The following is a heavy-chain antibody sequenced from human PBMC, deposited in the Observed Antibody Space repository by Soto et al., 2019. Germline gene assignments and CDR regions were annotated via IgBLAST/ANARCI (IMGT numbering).Heavy chain of an antibody. Sequence: QVQLVQSGAEVKKPGSSVTVSFKASGGTFTSYASSWVRQAPGQGLEWMGGIIPVFDATTYSQRFQGRVTITADKSTSTVYMYLRSLRTEDTAVYYCAGDPADKHEIESGYRENRFDPWGQGTLVTVSS. J-gene: IGHJ5*02. CDR1: GGTFTSYA. V-gene: IGHV1-69*06. CDR2: IIPVFDAT. CDR3: AGDPADKHEIESGYRENRFDP. D-gene: IGHD3-3*01.